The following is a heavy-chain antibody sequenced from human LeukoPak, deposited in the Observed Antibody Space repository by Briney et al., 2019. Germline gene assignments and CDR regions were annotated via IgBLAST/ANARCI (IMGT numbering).Heavy chain of an antibody. V-gene: IGHV1-69*06. CDR3: AREAVTTMDGIGY. Sequence: GASVKVSCKASGGTFSSYAISWVRQAPGQGLEWMGGIIPIFGTANYAQKFQGRVTITADKSTSTAYMELSSLRSEDTAVYYCAREAVTTMDGIGYWGQGTLVTVSS. CDR2: IIPIFGTA. CDR1: GGTFSSYA. J-gene: IGHJ4*02. D-gene: IGHD4-17*01.